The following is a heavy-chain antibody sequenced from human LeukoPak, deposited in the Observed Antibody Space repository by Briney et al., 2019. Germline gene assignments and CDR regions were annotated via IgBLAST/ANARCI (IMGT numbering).Heavy chain of an antibody. V-gene: IGHV4-31*03. Sequence: SETLSLTCTVSGGSISSGGYYWSWIRQHPGMGLEWIGYIYYSGSTYYNPSLKSRVTISVDTSKNQFSLKLSSVTAADTAVYYCARTYYYDSSGYFSDYWGQGTLVTVSS. CDR3: ARTYYYDSSGYFSDY. CDR2: IYYSGST. CDR1: GGSISSGGYY. J-gene: IGHJ4*02. D-gene: IGHD3-22*01.